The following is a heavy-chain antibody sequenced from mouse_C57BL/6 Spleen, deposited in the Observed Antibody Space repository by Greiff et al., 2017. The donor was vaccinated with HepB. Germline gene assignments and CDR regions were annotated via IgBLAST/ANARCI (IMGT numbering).Heavy chain of an antibody. CDR3: ARGGYDGYYWFAY. V-gene: IGHV3-6*01. J-gene: IGHJ3*01. CDR1: GYSITSGYY. Sequence: EVQLKESGPGLVKPSQSLSLTCSVTGYSITSGYYWNWIRQFPGNKLEWMGYISYDGSNNYNPSLKNRISITRDTSKNQFFLKLNSVTTEDTATYYCARGGYDGYYWFAYWGQGTLVTVSA. CDR2: ISYDGSN. D-gene: IGHD2-3*01.